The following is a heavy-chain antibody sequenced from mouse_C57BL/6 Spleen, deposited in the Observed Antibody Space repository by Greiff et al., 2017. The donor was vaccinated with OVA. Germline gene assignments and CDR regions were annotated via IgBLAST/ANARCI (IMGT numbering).Heavy chain of an antibody. D-gene: IGHD2-5*01. CDR3: AMGYYSNYQNYAMDY. V-gene: IGHV1-74*01. J-gene: IGHJ4*01. CDR1: GYTFTSYW. CDR2: IHPSDSDT. Sequence: QVQLQQSGAELVKPGASVKVSCKASGYTFTSYWMHWVKQRPGQGLEWIGRIHPSDSDTNYNQKFKGKATLTVDKSSSTAYMQLSSLTSEDSAVYYCAMGYYSNYQNYAMDYWGQGTSVTVSS.